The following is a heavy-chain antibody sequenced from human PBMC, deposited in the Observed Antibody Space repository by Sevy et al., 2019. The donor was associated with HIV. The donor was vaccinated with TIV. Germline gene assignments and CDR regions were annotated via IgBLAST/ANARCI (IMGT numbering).Heavy chain of an antibody. V-gene: IGHV3-74*01. J-gene: IGHJ6*02. Sequence: GGSLRLSYTASGFTFSIFWMHWVRQAPGKGLVWVSHINSDGRSTTYADSVKGRFTISRDNAKNTLYLQMNSLRDEDTAIYFCAGDKIYGMDVWGHGTTVTVSS. CDR2: INSDGRST. CDR1: GFTFSIFW. CDR3: AGDKIYGMDV.